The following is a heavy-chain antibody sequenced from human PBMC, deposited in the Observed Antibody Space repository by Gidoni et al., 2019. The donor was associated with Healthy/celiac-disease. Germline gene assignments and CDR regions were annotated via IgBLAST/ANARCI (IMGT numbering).Heavy chain of an antibody. CDR1: GGTFSCYA. J-gene: IGHJ6*02. D-gene: IGHD2-15*01. CDR3: ARSCSGGSCYYGYYYYYYGMDV. V-gene: IGHV1-69*01. Sequence: QVQLVQSGAEVKKPGSSVKVSCKASGGTFSCYAICWVRQAPGQGLEWMGGSIPIFGTENYAQKFQGRVTINADESTSTAYMELSSLRSEDTAVYYCARSCSGGSCYYGYYYYYYGMDVWGQGTTVTVSS. CDR2: SIPIFGTE.